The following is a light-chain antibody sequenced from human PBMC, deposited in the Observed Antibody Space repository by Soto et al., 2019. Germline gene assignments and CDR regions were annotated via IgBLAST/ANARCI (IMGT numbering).Light chain of an antibody. CDR1: QGISNY. CDR2: AAS. V-gene: IGKV1-27*01. CDR3: QKYNSAPQIT. Sequence: DIQMTQSPSSLSASVGDRVTITCRASQGISNYLAWYQQKPGKVPKLLIYAASTLQSGVPSRFSGSGSGTDFTLTISSLQPEDVATYYCQKYNSAPQITFVPGTKVDIK. J-gene: IGKJ3*01.